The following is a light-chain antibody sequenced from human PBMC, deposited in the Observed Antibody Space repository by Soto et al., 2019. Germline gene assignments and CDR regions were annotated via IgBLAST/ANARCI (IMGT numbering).Light chain of an antibody. Sequence: DIQLTQSPSSLSASVGDRVTITCRASQDITTYLNWYHLRPGEAPKRLIFDASNLAKGVPSRFSGGGSVTDFTLTISSLQPEDIGIYFCHRYDDLPYTFGQGTKIEIK. V-gene: IGKV1-33*01. J-gene: IGKJ2*01. CDR1: QDITTY. CDR2: DAS. CDR3: HRYDDLPYT.